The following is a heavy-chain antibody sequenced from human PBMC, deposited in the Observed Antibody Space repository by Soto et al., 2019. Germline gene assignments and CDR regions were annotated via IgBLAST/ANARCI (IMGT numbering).Heavy chain of an antibody. CDR3: AKDGDVAAAGYYFDY. V-gene: IGHV3-30*18. J-gene: IGHJ4*02. D-gene: IGHD6-13*01. CDR2: ISYNGNNK. Sequence: QVQLVESGGGVVQPGRSLRLSCAASGFTFSSFGMHWVRQAPGKGLEWVAVISYNGNNKYHADSVKGRFTISRDNSKNTLYLQMSSLRPEDTAVYYCAKDGDVAAAGYYFDYWGQGTLVTVSS. CDR1: GFTFSSFG.